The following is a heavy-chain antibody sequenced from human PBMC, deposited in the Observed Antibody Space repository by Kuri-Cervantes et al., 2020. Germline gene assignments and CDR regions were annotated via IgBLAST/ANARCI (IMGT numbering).Heavy chain of an antibody. V-gene: IGHV4-31*03. J-gene: IGHJ4*02. CDR3: ARDTPSLIQQQPVLPFDY. CDR1: GGSISSGGYY. CDR2: IYYSGST. Sequence: SESLSLTCTVSGGSISSGGYYWSWIRQHPGKGLEWIGYIYYSGSTYYNPSLKSRVTISVDTSKNQFSLKLSSVTAADTAVYYCARDTPSLIQQQPVLPFDYWGQGTLVTVSS. D-gene: IGHD6-13*01.